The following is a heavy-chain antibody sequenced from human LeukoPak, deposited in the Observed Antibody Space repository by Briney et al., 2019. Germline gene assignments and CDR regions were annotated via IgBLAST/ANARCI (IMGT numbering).Heavy chain of an antibody. V-gene: IGHV4-34*01. CDR2: INHSGST. J-gene: IGHJ5*02. D-gene: IGHD3-10*01. Sequence: SETLSLTCAVYGGSFSGYYWSWIRQPPGKGLDWIGEINHSGSTNYNPSLKSRVTISVDTSKNQFSLKLSSVTAADTAVYYCARGHTINCGSGSYGSGFWFDPWGQGTLVTVSS. CDR1: GGSFSGYY. CDR3: ARGHTINCGSGSYGSGFWFDP.